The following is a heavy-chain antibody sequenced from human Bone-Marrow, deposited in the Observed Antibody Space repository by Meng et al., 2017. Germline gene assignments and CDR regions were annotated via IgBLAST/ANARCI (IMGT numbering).Heavy chain of an antibody. Sequence: VQRVESGGGLVQPGRSLRLSCSASGFTFSSYAMHWVRQAPGKGLEWVAVIWYDGSNKYYADSVKGRFTISRDNSKNTLYLQMNSLRAEDTAVYYCARELVDDDYWGQGTLVTVSS. V-gene: IGHV3-33*08. D-gene: IGHD3/OR15-3a*01. CDR3: ARELVDDDY. J-gene: IGHJ4*02. CDR1: GFTFSSYA. CDR2: IWYDGSNK.